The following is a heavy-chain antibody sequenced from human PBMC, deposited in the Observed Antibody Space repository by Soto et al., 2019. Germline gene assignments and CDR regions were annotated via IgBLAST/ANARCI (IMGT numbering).Heavy chain of an antibody. J-gene: IGHJ6*02. CDR3: ARGCSGGSCYSIYYYYGMDV. CDR2: INPSGGST. CDR1: GYTFTSYY. Sequence: QVQLVQSGAEVKKPGASVKVSCKASGYTFTSYYMHWVRQAPGQGLEWMGIINPSGGSTSYAQKFQGRVTMTRDTSTSTVYMELSSLRSEDTAVYYCARGCSGGSCYSIYYYYGMDVWGQGTTVTVSS. V-gene: IGHV1-46*01. D-gene: IGHD2-15*01.